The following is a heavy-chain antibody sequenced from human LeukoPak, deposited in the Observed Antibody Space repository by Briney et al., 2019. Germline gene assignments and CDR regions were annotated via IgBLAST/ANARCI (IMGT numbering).Heavy chain of an antibody. CDR2: IGTAGDT. V-gene: IGHV3-13*04. D-gene: IGHD3-10*01. CDR1: ALTFSSYD. CDR3: ARVGLYGSETREAFDI. Sequence: GGSLTLSCPVSALTFSSYDMRWVRQSEGKCLEWVSAIGTAGDTYYPGSVKGRFTISRENAKNSLYLQMNSLRAGDTAVYYCARVGLYGSETREAFDIWGQGTMVTVSS. J-gene: IGHJ3*02.